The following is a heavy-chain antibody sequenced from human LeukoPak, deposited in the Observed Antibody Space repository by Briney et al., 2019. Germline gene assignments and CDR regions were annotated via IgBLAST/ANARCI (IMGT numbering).Heavy chain of an antibody. D-gene: IGHD3-10*01. V-gene: IGHV3-30*18. Sequence: GGSLRLSCAASGFTFSSYGMHWVRQAPGKGLEWVAVISYDGSNKYYADSVKGRFTISRDNSKNTLYLQMNSLRAEDTAVYYCAKGTMARGVITLPPVWGQGTLVTVSS. CDR2: ISYDGSNK. J-gene: IGHJ4*02. CDR1: GFTFSSYG. CDR3: AKGTMARGVITLPPV.